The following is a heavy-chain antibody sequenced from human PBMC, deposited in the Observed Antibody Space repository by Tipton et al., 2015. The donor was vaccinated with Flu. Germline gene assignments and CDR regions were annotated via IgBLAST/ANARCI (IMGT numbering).Heavy chain of an antibody. J-gene: IGHJ4*02. CDR1: GGSFSDYY. D-gene: IGHD6-13*01. CDR3: FPSRADSSWSDY. Sequence: TLSLTCAVYGGSFSDYYWSWIRQPPGKGLEWIGEINHSGSTNYNPSLKSRVTISVDTSKNQFSLKLSSVTAADTAVYFPFPSRADSSWSDYWGQGTLVTVSS. V-gene: IGHV4-34*01. CDR2: INHSGST.